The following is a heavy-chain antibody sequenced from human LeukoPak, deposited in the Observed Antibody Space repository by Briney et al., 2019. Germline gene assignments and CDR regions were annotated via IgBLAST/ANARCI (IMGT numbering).Heavy chain of an antibody. D-gene: IGHD6-19*01. CDR1: GFSFSSYG. V-gene: IGHV3-30*02. Sequence: GGSLRLSCAGSGFSFSSYGMHWVGQAPGKGLEWMAFIRSDGSNKYYADSVKGRFTISRDNSKNTLYLQMNSLRAEDTAVYYCARILDSAWGELGYWGQGTLVTVSS. CDR2: IRSDGSNK. CDR3: ARILDSAWGELGY. J-gene: IGHJ4*02.